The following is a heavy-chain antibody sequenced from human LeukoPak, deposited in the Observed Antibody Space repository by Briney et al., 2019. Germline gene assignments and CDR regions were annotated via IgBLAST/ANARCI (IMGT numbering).Heavy chain of an antibody. V-gene: IGHV3-23*01. CDR1: GFTFSSYA. Sequence: GGSLRLSCAASGFTFSSYAMSWVRPAPGKGLEWVSAISGSGGSTYYADSVKGRFTISRDNSKNTLYLQMNSLRAEDTAVYYCAKLREGAQPYSSSSYWGQGTLVTVSS. D-gene: IGHD6-6*01. J-gene: IGHJ4*02. CDR3: AKLREGAQPYSSSSY. CDR2: ISGSGGST.